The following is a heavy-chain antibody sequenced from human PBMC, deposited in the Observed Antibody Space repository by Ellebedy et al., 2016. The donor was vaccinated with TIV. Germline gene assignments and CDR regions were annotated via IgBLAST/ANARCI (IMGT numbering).Heavy chain of an antibody. CDR2: IIPILGIA. D-gene: IGHD2-15*01. V-gene: IGHV1-69*04. Sequence: AASVKVSCKASGYTFTSYAISWARQAPGQGLEWMGRIIPILGIANYAQKFQGRVTITADKSTSTAYMELSSLRSEDTAVYYCARAGVGGVVAANPPEHWGQGTLVTVSS. CDR1: GYTFTSYA. J-gene: IGHJ1*01. CDR3: ARAGVGGVVAANPPEH.